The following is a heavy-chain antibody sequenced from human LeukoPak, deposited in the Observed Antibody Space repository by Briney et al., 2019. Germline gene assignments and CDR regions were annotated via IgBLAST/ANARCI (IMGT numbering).Heavy chain of an antibody. D-gene: IGHD3-16*02. J-gene: IGHJ4*02. CDR2: INHSGNT. V-gene: IGHV4-34*01. CDR3: ARSRDYDHIWGNHRYFDY. CDR1: GGSFSGYY. Sequence: SETLSLTCAASGGSFSGYYWSWIRQPPGKGLEWIGEINHSGNTIYNPSLKSRVTISVDTSKNQFSLKLSSVTAADTAVYYCARSRDYDHIWGNHRYFDYWGQGTLVTVSS.